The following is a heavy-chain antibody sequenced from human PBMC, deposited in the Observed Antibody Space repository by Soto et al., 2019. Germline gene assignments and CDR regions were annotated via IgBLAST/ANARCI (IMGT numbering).Heavy chain of an antibody. CDR2: ISIGSSSM. V-gene: IGHV3-48*01. D-gene: IGHD4-17*01. CDR3: ARDYISAVTFFFDY. J-gene: IGHJ4*02. CDR1: GFTFRNYK. Sequence: GGSLRLSCEASGFTFRNYKMNWVRQAPGKGLEWVSQISIGSSSMDYADSVKGRFTISRDNAKNSLYMSGLRADDTAVYYCARDYISAVTFFFDYWGRGALVTVSS.